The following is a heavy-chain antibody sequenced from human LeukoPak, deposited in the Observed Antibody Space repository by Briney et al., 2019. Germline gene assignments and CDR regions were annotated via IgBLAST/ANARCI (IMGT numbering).Heavy chain of an antibody. CDR2: ISYDGSNK. Sequence: GGSLRLSCAASGFTFSSYGMHRVRQAPGKGLEWVAVISYDGSNKYYADSVKGRFTISRDNSKNTLYLQMNSLRAEDTAVYYCAKGYLVATTLNWFDPWGQGTLVTVSS. CDR3: AKGYLVATTLNWFDP. CDR1: GFTFSSYG. J-gene: IGHJ5*02. V-gene: IGHV3-30*18. D-gene: IGHD5-12*01.